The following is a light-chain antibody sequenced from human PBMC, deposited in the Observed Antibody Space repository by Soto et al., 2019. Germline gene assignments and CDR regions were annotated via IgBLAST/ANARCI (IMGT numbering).Light chain of an antibody. V-gene: IGKV1-5*01. Sequence: DIQMTQSPSTLSASVGDRVTITCRASQSISSWFAWYEQKPGKAPKLLIYDASSLESGVPSRFSGSGSGTEFALTISSLQPDDFAAYYSQQYNSYPWTFGQGTKVEIK. J-gene: IGKJ1*01. CDR1: QSISSW. CDR2: DAS. CDR3: QQYNSYPWT.